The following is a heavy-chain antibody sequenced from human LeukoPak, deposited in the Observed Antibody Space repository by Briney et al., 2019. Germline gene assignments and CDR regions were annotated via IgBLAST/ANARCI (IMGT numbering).Heavy chain of an antibody. Sequence: GGSLRLSCAASGFTFSSYAMNWARQAPGKGLEWVSVISGSGGSTYYADSVKGRFTISRDNSKSTLYLQMNSLRAEDTAVYYCAKDQSLRRGGNNAFDYWGQGTLVTVSS. CDR2: ISGSGGST. CDR3: AKDQSLRRGGNNAFDY. V-gene: IGHV3-23*01. D-gene: IGHD5-24*01. CDR1: GFTFSSYA. J-gene: IGHJ4*02.